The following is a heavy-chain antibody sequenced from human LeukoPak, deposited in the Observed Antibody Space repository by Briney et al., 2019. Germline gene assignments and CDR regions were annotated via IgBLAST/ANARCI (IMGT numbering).Heavy chain of an antibody. D-gene: IGHD2-2*01. CDR3: AHGSMYQLDY. V-gene: IGHV3-23*01. J-gene: IGHJ4*02. Sequence: GGTLRLSCAASGFSFSSHGMSWVRQAPGKGLEWVSGIIGGAGGTYYADSVKGRFTISRDNAKNTLYLQMNSLRAEDTAVYYCAHGSMYQLDYWGQGTLVTVSS. CDR1: GFSFSSHG. CDR2: IIGGAGGT.